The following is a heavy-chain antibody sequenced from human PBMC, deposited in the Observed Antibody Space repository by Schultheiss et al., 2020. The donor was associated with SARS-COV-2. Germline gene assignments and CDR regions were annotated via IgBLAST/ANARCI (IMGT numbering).Heavy chain of an antibody. CDR1: GFTFSSYG. D-gene: IGHD6-13*01. CDR2: IWYDGSNK. V-gene: IGHV3-33*01. CDR3: ARASRAQQLVNYGMDV. Sequence: GGSLRLSCAASGFTFSSYGMHWVRQAPGKGLEWVAVIWYDGSNKYYADFVKVRFTISRDNSKNTLYLQMNSLRAEDTAVYYCARASRAQQLVNYGMDVWGQGTTVTVSS. J-gene: IGHJ6*02.